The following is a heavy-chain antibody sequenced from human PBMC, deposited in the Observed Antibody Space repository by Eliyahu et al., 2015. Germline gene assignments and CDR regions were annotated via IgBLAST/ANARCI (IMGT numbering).Heavy chain of an antibody. J-gene: IGHJ5*02. V-gene: IGHV3-21*02. D-gene: IGHD3-10*01. CDR2: XSRSGEXI. CDR1: GFTFXTS. CDR3: ARGFDGSGSYNWFDP. Sequence: EVQLVESGGGLVKPGGSLRLSCAASGFTFXTSXPWVRQAPGKGLEXVSSXSRSGEXIYXADSVKXRFTISRDNAIKSAYLEMNRLRVEDTXVYYCARGFDGSGSYNWFDPWGQGTLVTVSS.